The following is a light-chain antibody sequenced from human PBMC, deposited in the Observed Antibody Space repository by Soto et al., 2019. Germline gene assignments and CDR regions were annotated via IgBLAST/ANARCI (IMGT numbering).Light chain of an antibody. Sequence: QSVLTQPASVSGSPGQSITISCTGTSSDVGNYNYVSWYQHHPGKAPKLMIYEVSYRPSGVSVRFSGSKSGNTASLTISGIQAEDEANYYCSSYTTSRTWVFGGGTKLTVL. CDR2: EVS. CDR3: SSYTTSRTWV. J-gene: IGLJ3*02. CDR1: SSDVGNYNY. V-gene: IGLV2-14*01.